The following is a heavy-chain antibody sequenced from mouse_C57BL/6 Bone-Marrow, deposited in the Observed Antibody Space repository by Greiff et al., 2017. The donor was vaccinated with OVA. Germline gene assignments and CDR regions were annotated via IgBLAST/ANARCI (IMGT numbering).Heavy chain of an antibody. J-gene: IGHJ1*03. V-gene: IGHV1-55*01. CDR2: IYPGSGST. CDR3: ASNCGSSSYWYFDV. Sequence: QVQLQQPGAELVKPGASVKMSCKASGYTFTSYWITWVKQRPGQGLEWIGDIYPGSGSTNYNEKFKSKATLTVDKSSSTAYMQLSSLTSEDSAVYYCASNCGSSSYWYFDVWGTGTTVTVSS. D-gene: IGHD1-1*01. CDR1: GYTFTSYW.